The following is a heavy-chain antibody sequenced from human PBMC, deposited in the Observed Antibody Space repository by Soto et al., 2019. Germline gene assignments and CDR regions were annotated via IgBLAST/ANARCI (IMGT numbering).Heavy chain of an antibody. J-gene: IGHJ5*02. CDR3: ARSGGSAYPFDP. CDR2: IYYSGNS. D-gene: IGHD3-22*01. Sequence: QVQLQESGPGLVKPSQTLSLTCTVSGGSISSGAYYWSWIRQHPGKGLEWIGYIYYSGNSYYNPSLKSRVTISVDTSKNQFSLKLSSVTAADTAVYYCARSGGSAYPFDPWGQGTLVTDSS. V-gene: IGHV4-31*03. CDR1: GGSISSGAYY.